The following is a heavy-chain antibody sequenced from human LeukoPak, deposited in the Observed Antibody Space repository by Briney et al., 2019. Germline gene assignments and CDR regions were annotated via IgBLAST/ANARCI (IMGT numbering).Heavy chain of an antibody. V-gene: IGHV3-30*02. Sequence: GGSLRLSCAASGFTFSTSGMQWARQAPGKGLEWVAFIQYDGSNTFYADSVKGRFTISRDNAKSSLYLQMNSLRDEDTALYFCARGGHYGALDIWGQGTMVTVSS. CDR2: IQYDGSNT. CDR1: GFTFSTSG. D-gene: IGHD3-10*01. CDR3: ARGGHYGALDI. J-gene: IGHJ3*02.